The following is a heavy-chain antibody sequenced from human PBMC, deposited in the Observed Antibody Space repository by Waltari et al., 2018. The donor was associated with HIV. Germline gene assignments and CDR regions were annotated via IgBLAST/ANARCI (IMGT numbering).Heavy chain of an antibody. CDR2: ISYDATTL. CDR1: GLSFFYSYG. J-gene: IGHJ4*02. D-gene: IGHD3-22*01. CDR3: ATDRRQGFYFDNNGERPFAS. V-gene: IGHV3-30*03. Sequence: QVQLVESGGAVVQPGRSLRLSCEASGLSFFYSYGMHWVRQAPGKGLEWVATISYDATTLYYAHSVKGRFTISRDNSKKILYLQMNSLRGEDTAVYYCATDRRQGFYFDNNGERPFASWGQGTLVTVSS.